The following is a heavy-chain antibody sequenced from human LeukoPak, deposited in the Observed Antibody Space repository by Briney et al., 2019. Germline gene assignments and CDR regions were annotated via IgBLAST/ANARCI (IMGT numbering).Heavy chain of an antibody. CDR1: GFTFSDYY. V-gene: IGHV3-11*01. CDR2: VSNSGSTV. Sequence: GGSLRLSCAASGFTFSDYYMTWLRQAPGKGLEWLSYVSNSGSTVFYADSVKGRFTVSRDNAKRSLYLQIESLRDDDTAVYHCALGTINKDYYFGMDVWGQGTTVTVSS. D-gene: IGHD2-8*01. CDR3: ALGTINKDYYFGMDV. J-gene: IGHJ6*02.